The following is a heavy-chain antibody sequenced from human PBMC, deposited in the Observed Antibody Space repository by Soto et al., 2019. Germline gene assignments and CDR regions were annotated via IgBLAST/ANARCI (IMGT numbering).Heavy chain of an antibody. V-gene: IGHV1-69*13. CDR3: ARDGRGVRGVIAYGMDV. Sequence: SVKVSCKASGGTFSSYAISWVRQAPGQGLEWMGGIIPIFGTANYAQKFQGRVTITADESTSTAYMELSSLRSEDTAVYYCARDGRGVRGVIAYGMDVWGQGTTVTVSS. CDR2: IIPIFGTA. CDR1: GGTFSSYA. J-gene: IGHJ6*02. D-gene: IGHD3-10*01.